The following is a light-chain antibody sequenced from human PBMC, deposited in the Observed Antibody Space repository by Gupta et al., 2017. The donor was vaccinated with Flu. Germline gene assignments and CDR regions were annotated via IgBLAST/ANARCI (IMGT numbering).Light chain of an antibody. CDR2: DNN. V-gene: IGLV1-51*01. Sequence: QSVLTQPPSVSAAPGQKIPISCSGSRSNIGSNYVCWYQRLPGTAPKLLIFDNNRRHSGVPDRFSGSKSDTSATLGITGLQTEDEAACYCGAWESSLSAVVFGGGTKLTVL. J-gene: IGLJ2*01. CDR1: RSNIGSNY. CDR3: GAWESSLSAVV.